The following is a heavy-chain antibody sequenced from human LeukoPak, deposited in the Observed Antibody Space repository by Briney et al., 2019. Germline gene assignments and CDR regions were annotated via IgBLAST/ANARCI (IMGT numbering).Heavy chain of an antibody. CDR1: GFTFSRYA. V-gene: IGHV3-30-3*01. CDR2: ISDDGTFA. J-gene: IGHJ4*02. Sequence: GRSLRLSCAASGFTFSRYAMHWARQAPGKGLEWVAVISDDGTFALYGDSVRGRFTVSRDSSKNTLYLQMNSLRLEDTAVYYCARDPYRDAPDYFDHWGQGTLVTVSS. CDR3: ARDPYRDAPDYFDH.